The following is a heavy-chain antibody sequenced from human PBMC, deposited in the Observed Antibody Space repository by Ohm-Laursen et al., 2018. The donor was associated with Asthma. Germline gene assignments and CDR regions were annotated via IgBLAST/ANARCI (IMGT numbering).Heavy chain of an antibody. V-gene: IGHV4-31*03. CDR2: IYYSGIT. Sequence: SQTLSLTCTVSGDSISSGNNYWSWIRQHPGKGLEWIGYIYYSGITYSNPSLRSRVSISVDTSKNQFSLKLSPVTAADTAVYYRARGTFYYESTGYYFFDHWGQGALVTVSS. D-gene: IGHD3-22*01. CDR3: ARGTFYYESTGYYFFDH. CDR1: GDSISSGNNY. J-gene: IGHJ4*02.